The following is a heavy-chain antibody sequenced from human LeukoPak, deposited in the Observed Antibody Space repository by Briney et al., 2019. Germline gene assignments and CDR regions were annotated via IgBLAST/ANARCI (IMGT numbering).Heavy chain of an antibody. CDR3: ARGYCSSTSCYGGAFDI. Sequence: GGSLRLSCAASGFTFSSYGMHWVRQAPGKGLGWVAVIWYDGSNKYYADSVKGRFTISRDNSKNTLYLQMNSLRAEDTAVYYCARGYCSSTSCYGGAFDIWGQGTMVTVSS. J-gene: IGHJ3*02. CDR1: GFTFSSYG. D-gene: IGHD2-2*01. V-gene: IGHV3-33*01. CDR2: IWYDGSNK.